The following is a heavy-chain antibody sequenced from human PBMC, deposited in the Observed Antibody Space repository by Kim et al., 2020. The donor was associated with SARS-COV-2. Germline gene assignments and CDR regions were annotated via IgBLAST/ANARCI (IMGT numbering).Heavy chain of an antibody. Sequence: GGSLRLSCAASGFTFSSYAMSWVRQAPGKGLEWVSVIYSGGSSTYYADSVKGRFTISRDNSKNTLYLQMNSLRAEDTAVYYCAKDHVADHTYYYYGMDV. CDR3: AKDHVADHTYYYYGMDV. J-gene: IGHJ6*01. CDR2: IYSGGSST. CDR1: GFTFSSYA. V-gene: IGHV3-23*03. D-gene: IGHD6-19*01.